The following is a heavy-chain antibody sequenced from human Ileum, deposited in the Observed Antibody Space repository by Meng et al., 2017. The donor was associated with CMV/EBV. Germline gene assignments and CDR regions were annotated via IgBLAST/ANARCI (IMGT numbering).Heavy chain of an antibody. CDR3: VRDLSYTSGFGY. V-gene: IGHV1-2*02. CDR2: INPDTGAT. D-gene: IGHD3-22*01. CDR1: GFTFSTYG. Sequence: GESLKISCAASGFTFSTYGISWVRQAPGQGLEWMGWINPDTGATNYAQKFQGRITMTRDTSISTAYMELSRLTSDDTAVYYCVRDLSYTSGFGYWGQGPLVTGSS. J-gene: IGHJ4*02.